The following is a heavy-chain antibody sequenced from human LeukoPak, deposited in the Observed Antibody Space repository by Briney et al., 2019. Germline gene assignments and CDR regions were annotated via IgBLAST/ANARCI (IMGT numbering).Heavy chain of an antibody. CDR2: ISYDGSNK. CDR3: AKHLVATITGFNGMDV. CDR1: GFTFSSYG. J-gene: IGHJ6*02. D-gene: IGHD5-12*01. Sequence: RGRSLRLSCAASGFTFSSYGMHWVRQAPGKGLEWVAVISYDGSNKYYADSVKGRFTISRDNSKNTLYLQMNSLRAEDTAVYYCAKHLVATITGFNGMDVWGQGTTVTVSS. V-gene: IGHV3-30*18.